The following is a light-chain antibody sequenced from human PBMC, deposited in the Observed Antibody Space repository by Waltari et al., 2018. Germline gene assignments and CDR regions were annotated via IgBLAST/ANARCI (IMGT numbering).Light chain of an antibody. CDR3: SSYTSSSTLG. CDR1: SSDVGGYNY. Sequence: QSALTQPASVSGSPGQSITIPCTGTSSDVGGYNYVSWYQQHPGKAPKLMIYDASNRPSGVSNRFSGSKSGNTASLTISGLQAEDEADYYCSSYTSSSTLGFGGGTKLTVL. J-gene: IGLJ3*02. V-gene: IGLV2-14*01. CDR2: DAS.